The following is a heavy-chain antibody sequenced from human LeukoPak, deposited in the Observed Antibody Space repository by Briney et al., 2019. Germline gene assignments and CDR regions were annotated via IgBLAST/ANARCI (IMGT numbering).Heavy chain of an antibody. CDR1: GGSIRSSYYY. Sequence: RPSETLSLTCTVSGGSIRSSYYYWGWIRQPPGKGLEWIGSIYDSGSTYYNPSLKSRVTISVDTSKNQFSLKLNSVAADTAVYYCARHYGPWGQGTLVTVSS. D-gene: IGHD3-10*01. CDR2: IYDSGST. J-gene: IGHJ5*02. CDR3: ARHYGP. V-gene: IGHV4-39*01.